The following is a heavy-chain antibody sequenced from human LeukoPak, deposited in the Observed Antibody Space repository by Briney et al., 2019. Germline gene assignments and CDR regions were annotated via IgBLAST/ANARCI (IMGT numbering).Heavy chain of an antibody. CDR2: INPHSGGT. V-gene: IGHV1-2*02. D-gene: IGHD5-24*01. Sequence: ASVKVSCKASGGTFSSYAISWVRQAPGQGLEWVGWINPHSGGTNYAQKFQGRVTMTRDTSISTAYMELSRLRSDDTAVFYCAREVGDGSAVDYWGQGTLLTVSS. CDR1: GGTFSSYA. J-gene: IGHJ4*02. CDR3: AREVGDGSAVDY.